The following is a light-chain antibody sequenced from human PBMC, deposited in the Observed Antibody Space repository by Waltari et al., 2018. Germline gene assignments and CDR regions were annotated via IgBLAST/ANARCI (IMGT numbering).Light chain of an antibody. CDR3: SSYTRSSTLV. V-gene: IGLV2-14*01. J-gene: IGLJ3*02. CDR2: DVS. Sequence: QSALTQPASVSGSPGQSITISCTGTSSDVGGYNYVSWYQQHPGKAPKRMIYDVSNRPSGVSNRFSGSKAGNTASLTSSGLQAEDEADYYCSSYTRSSTLVFGGGTKLTVL. CDR1: SSDVGGYNY.